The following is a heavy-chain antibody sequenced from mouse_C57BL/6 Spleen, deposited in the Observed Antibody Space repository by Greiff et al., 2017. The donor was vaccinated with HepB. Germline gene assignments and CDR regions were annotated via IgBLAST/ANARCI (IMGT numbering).Heavy chain of an antibody. CDR2: IDPNSGGT. V-gene: IGHV1-72*01. CDR1: GYTFTSYW. Sequence: VQLQQSGAELVKPGASVKLSCKASGYTFTSYWMHWVKQRPGRGLEWIGRIDPNSGGTKYNEKFKSKATLTVDKPSSTAYLQLSSLTSEDSAVFYCARRGVYDGYYNWYFDVWGTGTTVTVSS. CDR3: ARRGVYDGYYNWYFDV. J-gene: IGHJ1*03. D-gene: IGHD2-3*01.